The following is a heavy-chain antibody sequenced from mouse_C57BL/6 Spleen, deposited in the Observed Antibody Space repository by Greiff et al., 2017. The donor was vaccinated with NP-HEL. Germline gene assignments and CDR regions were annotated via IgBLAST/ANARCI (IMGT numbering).Heavy chain of an antibody. CDR2: ISSGSSTI. CDR3: ARGFYDGYFFDY. V-gene: IGHV5-17*01. D-gene: IGHD2-3*01. Sequence: EVKVVESGGGLVKPGGSLKLSCAASGFTFSDYGMHWVRQAPEKGLEWVAYISSGSSTIYYADTVKGRFTISRDNAKNTLFLQMTSLRSEDTAMYYCARGFYDGYFFDYWGQGTTLTVSS. J-gene: IGHJ2*01. CDR1: GFTFSDYG.